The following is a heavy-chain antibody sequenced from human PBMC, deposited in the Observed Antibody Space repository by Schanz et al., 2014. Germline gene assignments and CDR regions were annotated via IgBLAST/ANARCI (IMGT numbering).Heavy chain of an antibody. D-gene: IGHD3-16*01. J-gene: IGHJ5*01. V-gene: IGHV3-23*01. CDR3: AKDLYNYGIFDS. CDR2: ISGSGGST. CDR1: GFTVNNYA. Sequence: EAQLLESGGRLVQPGGSLRLSCTVSGFTVNNYAMNWVRQAPGRGLEWVSAISGSGGSTVYADSVKGRFTTSRDNGKKSMYLQMNSLRAEDTAVYYCAKDLYNYGIFDSWGQGTLVTVSS.